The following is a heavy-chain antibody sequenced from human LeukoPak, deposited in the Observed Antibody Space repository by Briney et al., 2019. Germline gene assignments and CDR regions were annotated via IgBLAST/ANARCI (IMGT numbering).Heavy chain of an antibody. V-gene: IGHV3-15*01. D-gene: IGHD1-26*01. Sequence: PGGSLRLSCAASGLTFSNAWMSWVRQAPGKGLGWVGRIKSKTDGGTTDYGAPVKGRFIISRDDSKNTLYLQMNGLKIEDTAVYYCITDPGEWEPIWGQGTMVTVSS. J-gene: IGHJ3*02. CDR2: IKSKTDGGTT. CDR1: GLTFSNAW. CDR3: ITDPGEWEPI.